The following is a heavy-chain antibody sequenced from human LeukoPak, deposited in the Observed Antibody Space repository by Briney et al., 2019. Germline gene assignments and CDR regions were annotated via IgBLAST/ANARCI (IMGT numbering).Heavy chain of an antibody. CDR1: GGSFSGYY. CDR3: AREITPDYGLDY. V-gene: IGHV4-34*01. CDR2: NNHSGST. J-gene: IGHJ4*02. D-gene: IGHD4-17*01. Sequence: SETLSLTCAVYGGSFSGYYWSWIRQPPGKGLEWIGENNHSGSTNYNPSLKSRVTISVDTSKNQFSLKLSSVTAADTAVYYCAREITPDYGLDYWGQGTLVTVSS.